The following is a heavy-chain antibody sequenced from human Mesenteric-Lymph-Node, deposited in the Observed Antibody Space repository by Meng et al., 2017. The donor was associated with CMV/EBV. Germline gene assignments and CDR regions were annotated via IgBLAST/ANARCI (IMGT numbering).Heavy chain of an antibody. Sequence: GESLKISCAASGFTFDDYGMSWVRQAPGKGLEWVSSISSNSDTIFYADSVKGRFTISRDNAKSSLYLQMNSLRAEDTAVYYCARKYSSGPFDNWGQGTPVTVSS. CDR2: ISSNSDTI. CDR3: ARKYSSGPFDN. CDR1: GFTFDDYG. V-gene: IGHV3-48*04. D-gene: IGHD6-19*01. J-gene: IGHJ5*02.